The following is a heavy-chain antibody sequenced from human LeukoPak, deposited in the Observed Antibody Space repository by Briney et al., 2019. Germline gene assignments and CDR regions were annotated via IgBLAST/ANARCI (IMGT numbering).Heavy chain of an antibody. CDR2: IYYSGST. V-gene: IGHV4-31*03. CDR3: ARDGPRDAFDI. Sequence: KPSETLSLTCTVSGGSISSGGYYWSWIRQHPGKGLEWIGYIYYSGSTYYNPSLKSRVTISVDTSKNQFSLKLSSVTAADTAVYYCARDGPRDAFDIWSQGTMVTVSS. CDR1: GGSISSGGYY. J-gene: IGHJ3*02.